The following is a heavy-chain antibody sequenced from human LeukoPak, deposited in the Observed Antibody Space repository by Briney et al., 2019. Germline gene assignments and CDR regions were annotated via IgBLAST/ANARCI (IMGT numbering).Heavy chain of an antibody. CDR3: ARGGTGFNDAFDI. CDR2: LNWNGAST. CDR1: GFTFDDYG. V-gene: IGHV3-20*04. J-gene: IGHJ3*02. D-gene: IGHD5-24*01. Sequence: GGSLRLSCAASGFTFDDYGLSWVRQVPGKGLEWVSGLNWNGASTGYADSVKGRFTISRDNAKNSLYLQMNSLRAEDTALYYCARGGTGFNDAFDIWGQGTMVTVSS.